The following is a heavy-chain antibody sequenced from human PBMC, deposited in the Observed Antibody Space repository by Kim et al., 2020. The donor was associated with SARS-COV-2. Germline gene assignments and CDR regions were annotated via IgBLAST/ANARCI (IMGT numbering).Heavy chain of an antibody. CDR2: L. V-gene: IGHV3-48*01. CDR3: ARSGVNYGMDV. Sequence: LDYADPVKGRITIARENAKNSLYLKMNSLRAEDTAVYYCARSGVNYGMDVWGQGTTVTVSS. J-gene: IGHJ6*02. D-gene: IGHD3-3*01.